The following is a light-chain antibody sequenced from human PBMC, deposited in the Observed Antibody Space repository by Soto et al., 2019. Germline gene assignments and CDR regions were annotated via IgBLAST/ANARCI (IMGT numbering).Light chain of an antibody. CDR1: QGISSA. CDR2: DAS. Sequence: AIQLTQSPSSLSASVGDRVTITCRASQGISSALAWYQQKPGKAPKLLIYDASSLESGVPSRFSGSGSGTDFTLTISSLQPEDFATYYCQQSGRGLTFGGGTKVEIK. J-gene: IGKJ4*01. CDR3: QQSGRGLT. V-gene: IGKV1-13*02.